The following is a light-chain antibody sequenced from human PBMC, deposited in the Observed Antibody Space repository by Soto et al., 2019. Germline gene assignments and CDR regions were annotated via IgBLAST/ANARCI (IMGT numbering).Light chain of an antibody. Sequence: DIVLTQSPGTLSLSPGERATLSCRASQSVGSVYLAWYQQKPGQPPRLLIYEASNRDTGVPTRFSGSGSGTEFTLTITSLQSEDFAVYYCQKYNHWPPWTFGQGTKVVIK. J-gene: IGKJ1*01. V-gene: IGKV3D-15*01. CDR3: QKYNHWPPWT. CDR1: QSVGSVY. CDR2: EAS.